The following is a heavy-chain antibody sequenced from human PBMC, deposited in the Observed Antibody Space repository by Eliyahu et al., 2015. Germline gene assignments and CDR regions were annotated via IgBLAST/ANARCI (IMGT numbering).Heavy chain of an antibody. J-gene: IGHJ4*02. CDR2: ISYDGSNK. Sequence: QVQLVESGGGVVQPGRSLRLSCAASGFIFRTYGMHWVRQAPGKGLEWVAVISYDGSNKYYADSVKGRFTISRDNSKNTLYLQMNSLRAEDTAVYYCAKEDLNYDILTGHFDYWGQGTLVTVSS. CDR3: AKEDLNYDILTGHFDY. CDR1: GFIFRTYG. V-gene: IGHV3-30*18. D-gene: IGHD3-9*01.